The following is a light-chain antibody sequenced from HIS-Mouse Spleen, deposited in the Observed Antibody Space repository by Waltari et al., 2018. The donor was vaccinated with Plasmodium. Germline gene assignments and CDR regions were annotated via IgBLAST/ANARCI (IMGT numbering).Light chain of an antibody. V-gene: IGLV3-10*01. CDR2: EDS. J-gene: IGLJ3*02. CDR1: ALPKKY. Sequence: SYELTQPPSVSVSPGQTPRIPCSGDALPKKYAYWYQQKSGQAPVLVIYEDSKRPSGIPERFSGSSSGTMATLTISGAQVEDEADYYCYSTDSSGNHRVFGGGTKLTVL. CDR3: YSTDSSGNHRV.